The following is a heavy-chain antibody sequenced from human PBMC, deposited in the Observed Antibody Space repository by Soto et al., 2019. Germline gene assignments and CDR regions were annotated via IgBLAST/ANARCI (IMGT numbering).Heavy chain of an antibody. D-gene: IGHD1-26*01. CDR1: GYTFTSYG. V-gene: IGHV1-18*01. Sequence: ASVKVSCKASGYTFTSYGISWVRQAPGQGLEWVGWISAYNGNTNYAQKLQGRVTMTTDTSTSTAYMELRSLRSDDTVVYYCARVIRRGATSYYYYGMDVWGQGTTVTVSS. CDR3: ARVIRRGATSYYYYGMDV. J-gene: IGHJ6*02. CDR2: ISAYNGNT.